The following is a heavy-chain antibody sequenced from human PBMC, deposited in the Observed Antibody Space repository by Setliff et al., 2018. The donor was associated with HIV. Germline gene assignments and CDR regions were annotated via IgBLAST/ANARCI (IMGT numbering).Heavy chain of an antibody. Sequence: SETLSLTCTVSGGSISSDYWNWVRQPAGKGLEWIGRVYNSGGTNYNPSLKSRVTMSVDTSKNQFSLKLSSVTAADTAVYYCARSIGTVRGITEFDYWGQGTLVTVSS. CDR2: VYNSGGT. CDR3: ARSIGTVRGITEFDY. D-gene: IGHD3-10*01. CDR1: GGSISSDY. J-gene: IGHJ4*02. V-gene: IGHV4-4*07.